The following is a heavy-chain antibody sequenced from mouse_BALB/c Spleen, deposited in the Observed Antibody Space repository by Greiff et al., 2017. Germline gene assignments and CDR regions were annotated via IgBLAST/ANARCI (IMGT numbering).Heavy chain of an antibody. CDR1: GYNFTSYW. CDR2: IYPGSGST. D-gene: IGHD1-1*01. J-gene: IGHJ4*01. Sequence: QVQLQQPGAELVKPGPSVKLSCKASGYNFTSYWINWVKLRPGQGLEWIGDIYPGSGSTNYNEKFKSKATLTVDTSSSTAYMQLSSLASEDSALYYCARYYYGSSFYYAMDYWGQGTSVTVSS. V-gene: IGHV1-55*01. CDR3: ARYYYGSSFYYAMDY.